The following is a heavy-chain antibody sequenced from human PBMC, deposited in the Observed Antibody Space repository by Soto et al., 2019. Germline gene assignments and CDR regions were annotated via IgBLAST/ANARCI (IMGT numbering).Heavy chain of an antibody. Sequence: ASVKVSCKASGGTFSSYAISWVRQAPGQGLEWMGGIIPVFGTGIYAQKFQGRVTITADKSTNTAYMELSSLRSEDTAVYFCARVGGTGGYTYGLDYWGQGALVTVSS. D-gene: IGHD5-18*01. V-gene: IGHV1-69*06. J-gene: IGHJ4*02. CDR3: ARVGGTGGYTYGLDY. CDR2: IIPVFGTG. CDR1: GGTFSSYA.